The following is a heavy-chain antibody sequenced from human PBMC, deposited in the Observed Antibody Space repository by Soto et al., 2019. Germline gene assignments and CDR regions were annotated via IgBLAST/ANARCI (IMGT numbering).Heavy chain of an antibody. CDR2: ISAYNGNT. J-gene: IGHJ4*02. CDR1: GYTFTSNG. V-gene: IGHV1-18*01. CDR3: ARDEGFTVY. D-gene: IGHD2-15*01. Sequence: EASVKVTCKASGYTFTSNGSRWVRQAPGQGLEWMGWISAYNGNTNYAQKLQGRVTMTTDTSTTTAYMELRSLRAEDTAVYYCARDEGFTVYWGQGTLVTVSS.